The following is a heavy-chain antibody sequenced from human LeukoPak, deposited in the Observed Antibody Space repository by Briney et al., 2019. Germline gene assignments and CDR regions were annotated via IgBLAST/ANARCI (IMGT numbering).Heavy chain of an antibody. J-gene: IGHJ4*02. CDR1: GGSISSGSYY. D-gene: IGHD3-22*01. CDR3: ARGSASGYYHVDPYYFDY. Sequence: SETLSLTCTVSGGSISSGSYYWSWIRQPAGKGLGWIGRIYTSGSTNYNPSLKSRVTISVDTSKNQFSLKLSSVTAADTAVYYCARGSASGYYHVDPYYFDYWGQGTLVTVSS. V-gene: IGHV4-61*02. CDR2: IYTSGST.